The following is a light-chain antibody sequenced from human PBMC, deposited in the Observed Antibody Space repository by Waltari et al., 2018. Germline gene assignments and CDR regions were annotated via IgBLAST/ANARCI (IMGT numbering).Light chain of an antibody. J-gene: IGKJ3*01. CDR2: EAS. CDR1: QSISRW. CDR3: QQRSNWPRFT. Sequence: DIQMTQSPSTLSASVGDRVTITCRASQSISRWLAWYQQKPGKAPKLLIYEASTLESGVQSRFSGSGSGTDFTLTISSLEPEDFAVYYCQQRSNWPRFTFGPGTKVDIK. V-gene: IGKV1-5*03.